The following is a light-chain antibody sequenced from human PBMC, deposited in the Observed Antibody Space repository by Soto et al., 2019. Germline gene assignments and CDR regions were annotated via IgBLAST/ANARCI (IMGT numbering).Light chain of an antibody. CDR1: QSVSSNY. CDR2: GAS. Sequence: ENVLTQSPGTLSLSPGERATLSCRASQSVSSNYLGWYQQKPGQAPRLLIYGASSRATGIPDRFSGGGSGTDFTLTISRLEPEDFAVYYCQQYGSSSWTFGQGTKVEIK. V-gene: IGKV3-20*01. CDR3: QQYGSSSWT. J-gene: IGKJ1*01.